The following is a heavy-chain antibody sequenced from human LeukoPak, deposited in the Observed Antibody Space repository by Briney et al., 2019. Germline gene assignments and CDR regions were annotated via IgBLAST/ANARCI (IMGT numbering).Heavy chain of an antibody. CDR1: GGSISSYY. J-gene: IGHJ4*02. V-gene: IGHV4-59*01. D-gene: IGHD5-12*01. Sequence: SETLSLTCTVSGGSISSYYWSWIRQPPGKGLEWIGYIYYSGSTNYNPSLKSRVTISVDTSKNQFSLKLSSVTAADTAVYYCARVRRGYSGYDYDYWGQGTLVTVSS. CDR2: IYYSGST. CDR3: ARVRRGYSGYDYDY.